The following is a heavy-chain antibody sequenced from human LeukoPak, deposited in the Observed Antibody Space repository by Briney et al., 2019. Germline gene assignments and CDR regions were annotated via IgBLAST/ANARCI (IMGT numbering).Heavy chain of an antibody. CDR3: AKAGGETSRMGFDP. CDR2: ISGVGIVT. CDR1: GFTFRRYW. Sequence: GGSLRLSCADSGFTFRRYWMHWVRQTPGKGLVWVSCISGVGIVTRYGESVKGGFTISRDNNRNTLNLQMHSLRVEDMAVYYSAKAGGETSRMGFDPWGQGSLVTVSS. J-gene: IGHJ5*02. D-gene: IGHD4-17*01. V-gene: IGHV3-74*01.